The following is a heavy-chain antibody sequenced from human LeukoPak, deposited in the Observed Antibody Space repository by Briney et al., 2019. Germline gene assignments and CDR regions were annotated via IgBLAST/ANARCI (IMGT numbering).Heavy chain of an antibody. CDR2: IHHSGGT. CDR1: GESMIRHY. CDR3: ARATASGSGRAYDH. J-gene: IGHJ4*02. V-gene: IGHV4-34*01. D-gene: IGHD3-10*01. Sequence: TSETLSLTCAVYGESMIRHYWTWIRQPPGKRLEWIGEIHHSGGTNSNPSLKNRVTMSIDMSKNQFSLKLNSVTAADTAVYYCARATASGSGRAYDHWAQGNLVPVSS.